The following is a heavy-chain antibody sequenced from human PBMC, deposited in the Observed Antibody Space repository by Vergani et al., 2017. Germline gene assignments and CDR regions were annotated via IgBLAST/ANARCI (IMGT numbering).Heavy chain of an antibody. J-gene: IGHJ3*01. V-gene: IGHV1-18*01. CDR1: SHTFQTYG. Sequence: QVQLVQSGAELKKPGASVSVSCKGSSHTFQTYGISWVRQAPGKGLEWMAWIRPYTGHTIYAQKFQDRVTMTADTSTNTAYMELRSLRSDDTAVYFCARVGHSNAEVTPTALDVWGPGTMVTVSS. CDR2: IRPYTGHT. CDR3: ARVGHSNAEVTPTALDV. D-gene: IGHD2-15*01.